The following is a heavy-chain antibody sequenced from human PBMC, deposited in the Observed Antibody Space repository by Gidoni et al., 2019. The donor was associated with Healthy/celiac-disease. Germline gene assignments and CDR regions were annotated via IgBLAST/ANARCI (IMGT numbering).Heavy chain of an antibody. D-gene: IGHD3-16*01. J-gene: IGHJ6*03. V-gene: IGHV1-69*06. Sequence: QVQLVQSGAEVKKPGSSVKVSCKDYGGTFSSYAISWVRQAPGQGREWIGGIIPIFGTANYAQKFHGRVTITADKSTSTAYMELSSLRSDDTAVYYCASGGSRYYYYYMDVWGKGTTVTVSS. CDR2: IIPIFGTA. CDR3: ASGGSRYYYYYMDV. CDR1: GGTFSSYA.